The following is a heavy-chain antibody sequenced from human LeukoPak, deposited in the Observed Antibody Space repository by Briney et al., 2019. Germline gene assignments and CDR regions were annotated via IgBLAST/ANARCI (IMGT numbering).Heavy chain of an antibody. V-gene: IGHV4-59*01. J-gene: IGHJ4*02. CDR1: GGSISSYY. D-gene: IGHD5-18*01. CDR3: ARAIRGYSYGHFDY. CDR2: IYYSGST. Sequence: SETLSLTCTVSGGSISSYYWSWIRQPPGKGLEWFGYIYYSGSTNYNPSLKSRVTISVDTSKNQFSLKLSSVTAADTAVYYCARAIRGYSYGHFDYWGQGTLVTVSS.